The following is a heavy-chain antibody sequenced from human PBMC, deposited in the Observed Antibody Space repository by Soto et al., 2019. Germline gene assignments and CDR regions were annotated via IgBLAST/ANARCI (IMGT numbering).Heavy chain of an antibody. D-gene: IGHD6-19*01. CDR1: GYTFTRYV. J-gene: IGHJ4*02. Sequence: GASVKVSCKASGYTFTRYVMHWVRQAPGQRLEWMGWIDAGNGNTVYLQKFQGRVTITRDTSASTAYMELSSLRSEDTAVYYCARDNSGWSDYWGQGTVVTVSS. CDR3: ARDNSGWSDY. CDR2: IDAGNGNT. V-gene: IGHV1-3*01.